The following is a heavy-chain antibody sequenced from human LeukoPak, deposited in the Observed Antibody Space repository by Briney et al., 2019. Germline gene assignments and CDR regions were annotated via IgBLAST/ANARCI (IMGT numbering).Heavy chain of an antibody. Sequence: SVKVSCKASGGTFSSYAISWVRQAPGQGLEWMGGIIPIFGTANYAQKFQGRVTITADESTSTAYMELSGLRSEDTAVYYCARDGGLGDIVVVPAAMEGYYGMDVWGKGTTVTVSS. V-gene: IGHV1-69*01. CDR2: IIPIFGTA. CDR3: ARDGGLGDIVVVPAAMEGYYGMDV. J-gene: IGHJ6*04. CDR1: GGTFSSYA. D-gene: IGHD2-2*01.